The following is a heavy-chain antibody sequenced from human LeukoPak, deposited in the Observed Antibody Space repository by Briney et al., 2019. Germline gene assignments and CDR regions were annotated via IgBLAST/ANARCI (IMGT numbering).Heavy chain of an antibody. D-gene: IGHD6-19*01. CDR2: IYPGDSDT. CDR3: ARRGAVNVAANGVDY. Sequence: GESLKISCKGSGYSVTSYWIGWVRQMPGKGLEWMGIIYPGDSDTRYSPAFQGQVTISADKSISTAYLQWSSLKASDTAMYYCARRGAVNVAANGVDYWGQGTLVTVSS. J-gene: IGHJ4*02. V-gene: IGHV5-51*01. CDR1: GYSVTSYW.